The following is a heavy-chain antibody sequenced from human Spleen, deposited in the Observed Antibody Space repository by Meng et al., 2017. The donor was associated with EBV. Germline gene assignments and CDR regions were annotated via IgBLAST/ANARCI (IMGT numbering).Heavy chain of an antibody. D-gene: IGHD5-24*01. V-gene: IGHV1-18*01. J-gene: IGHJ4*02. CDR1: GYSFTSFP. CDR3: ARDGLEWLQWVFDH. Sequence: QVQTWQSGAEVKKPGASLKVSCRASGYSFTSFPITWVRQAPGQGLEWMGWISVYNGNTNYAQKFQGRVTMTTDTSTSTAYMELRSLRSDDTAVYYCARDGLEWLQWVFDHWGQGTLVTVSS. CDR2: ISVYNGNT.